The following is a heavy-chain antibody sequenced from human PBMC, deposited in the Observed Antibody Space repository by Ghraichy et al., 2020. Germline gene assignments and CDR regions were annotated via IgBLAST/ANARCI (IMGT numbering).Heavy chain of an antibody. CDR3: ARGQEYPGTYYFDY. J-gene: IGHJ4*02. CDR1: GGSFSGYY. D-gene: IGHD2/OR15-2a*01. V-gene: IGHV4-34*01. Sequence: ESLNISCAVYGGSFSGYYWSWIRQPPGKGLEWIGEINHSGSTNYNPSLKSRVTISVDTSKNQFSLKLSSVTAADTAVYYCARGQEYPGTYYFDYWGQGTLVTVSS. CDR2: INHSGST.